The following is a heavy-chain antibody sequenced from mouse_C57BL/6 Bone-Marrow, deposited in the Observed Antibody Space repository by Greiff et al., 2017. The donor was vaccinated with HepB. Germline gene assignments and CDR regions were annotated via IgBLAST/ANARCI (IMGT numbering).Heavy chain of an antibody. Sequence: EVQRVESGGGLVKPGGSLKLSCAASGFTFSDYGMHWVRQAPEKGLEWVAYISSGSSTIYYADTVKGRFTISRDNAKNTLSLQMTSLRSEDTAMYYCARRLLRYWYFDVWGTGTTVTVSS. CDR2: ISSGSSTI. V-gene: IGHV5-17*01. D-gene: IGHD1-1*01. J-gene: IGHJ1*03. CDR1: GFTFSDYG. CDR3: ARRLLRYWYFDV.